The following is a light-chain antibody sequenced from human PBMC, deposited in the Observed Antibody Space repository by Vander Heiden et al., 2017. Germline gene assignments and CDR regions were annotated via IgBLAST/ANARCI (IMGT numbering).Light chain of an antibody. Sequence: EIVMTQSPATLSVSPGERATLSCRASQSVSTNLAWYQQKPGQGPRLLIFAASTRGPGVPDRISGSGSGTEFALTISSLQSEDFAVYFCQLYNNWPPWTFGQGTKVEIK. CDR3: QLYNNWPPWT. CDR1: QSVSTN. J-gene: IGKJ1*01. CDR2: AAS. V-gene: IGKV3-15*01.